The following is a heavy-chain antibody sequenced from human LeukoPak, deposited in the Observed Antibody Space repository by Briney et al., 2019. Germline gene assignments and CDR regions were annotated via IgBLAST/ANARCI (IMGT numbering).Heavy chain of an antibody. J-gene: IGHJ6*02. CDR3: ATYTHWVAGDV. CDR2: MNQDGSAK. CDR1: GFTFSDYW. D-gene: IGHD3-16*01. Sequence: QPGGSLRLSCAASGFTFSDYWMTWVRQAPGKGLEWVANMNQDGSAKGYVDSVKGRFTISRDNARNSLYLQMSSLRPEDTAVYYCATYTHWVAGDVWGQGTTVTVSS. V-gene: IGHV3-7*01.